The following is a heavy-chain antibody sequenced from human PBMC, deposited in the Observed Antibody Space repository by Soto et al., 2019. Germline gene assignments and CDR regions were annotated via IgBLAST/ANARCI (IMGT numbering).Heavy chain of an antibody. CDR1: GYSFTDYH. CDR3: AGGDSRDFSEGGRSFFYTQLMDV. D-gene: IGHD3-3*01. Sequence: ASMKVSCKASGYSFTDYHIHWVRQAPGQGLEWLGRINPKSGGTSTAQKFQGWVTMTTDTSISTASMELTRLTSDDTAIYYCAGGDSRDFSEGGRSFFYTQLMDVRGQGAQVTVSS. CDR2: INPKSGGT. J-gene: IGHJ6*01. V-gene: IGHV1-2*04.